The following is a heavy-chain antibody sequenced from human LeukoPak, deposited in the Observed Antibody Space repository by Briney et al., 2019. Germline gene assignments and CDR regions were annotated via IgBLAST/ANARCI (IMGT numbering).Heavy chain of an antibody. CDR2: IYTSGST. J-gene: IGHJ6*02. CDR3: ARDAVTQYYYYGMDV. CDR1: GGSISSYY. D-gene: IGHD4-23*01. V-gene: IGHV4-4*07. Sequence: SETLSLTCTVSGGSISSYYWSWIRQPAGKGLEWIGRIYTSGSTNYNPSLKNRVTMSVDTSKNQFSLKLSSVTAADTAVYYCARDAVTQYYYYGMDVWGQGTTVTVSS.